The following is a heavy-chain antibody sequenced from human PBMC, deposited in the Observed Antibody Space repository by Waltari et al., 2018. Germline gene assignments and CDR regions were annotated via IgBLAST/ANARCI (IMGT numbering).Heavy chain of an antibody. CDR3: AMLRGLQLGY. V-gene: IGHV1-69*05. D-gene: IGHD1-1*01. J-gene: IGHJ4*02. Sequence: QVQLVQSGAEVTKPGSSVKVSCQASGGTFSSYAISGVRQAPGQGLEWMGGIIPIFGTANYAQKFQGRVTITTDESTSTAYMELSSLRSEDTAVYYCAMLRGLQLGYWGQGTLSPSPQ. CDR2: IIPIFGTA. CDR1: GGTFSSYA.